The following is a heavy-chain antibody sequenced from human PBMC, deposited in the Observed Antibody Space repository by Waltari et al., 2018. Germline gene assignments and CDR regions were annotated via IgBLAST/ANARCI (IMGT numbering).Heavy chain of an antibody. V-gene: IGHV1-24*01. D-gene: IGHD3-10*01. CDR2: FDPEDGET. Sequence: QVQLVQSGAEVKKPGASVKVSCKVSGYTLTELSMHWVRQAPGKGLEWMGGFDPEDGETIYAQKVQGRVTMTEDTSTDTAYMELSSLRSEDTAVYYCATAPITMVRGVIITEGWFDPWGQGTLVTVSS. J-gene: IGHJ5*02. CDR1: GYTLTELS. CDR3: ATAPITMVRGVIITEGWFDP.